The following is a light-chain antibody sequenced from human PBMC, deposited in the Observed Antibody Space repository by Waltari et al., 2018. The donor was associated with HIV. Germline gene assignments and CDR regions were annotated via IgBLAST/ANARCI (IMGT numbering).Light chain of an antibody. CDR2: DVS. V-gene: IGLV2-14*03. Sequence: QSALTQPASVSGSLGQSITVSCTGTTRDIGDYDYVSWYQQLPDKAPTPIIYDVSNRPSGVSHRFSGSKSGNTASLTISGLQSDDESTYFCSSYTAANTILFGGGTKLTVL. CDR3: SSYTAANTIL. CDR1: TRDIGDYDY. J-gene: IGLJ2*01.